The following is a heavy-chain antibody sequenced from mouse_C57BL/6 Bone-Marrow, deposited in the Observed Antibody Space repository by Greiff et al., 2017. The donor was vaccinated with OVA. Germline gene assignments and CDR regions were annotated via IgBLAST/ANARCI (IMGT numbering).Heavy chain of an antibody. V-gene: IGHV1-82*01. J-gene: IGHJ2*01. D-gene: IGHD2-2*01. CDR2: IYPGDGDT. CDR3: ARDGYDGY. CDR1: GYAFSSSW. Sequence: QVQLQESGPELVKPGASVKISCKASGYAFSSSWMNWVKQRPGQGLEWIGRIYPGDGDTNYNGKFKGKATLTADKSSSTAYMQLSSLTSEDSAVYFCARDGYDGYWGQGTTLTVSA.